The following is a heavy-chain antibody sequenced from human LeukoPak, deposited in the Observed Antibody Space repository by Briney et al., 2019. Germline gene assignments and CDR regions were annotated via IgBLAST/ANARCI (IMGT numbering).Heavy chain of an antibody. CDR1: VYTFTFYY. CDR2: INPNSGGT. D-gene: IGHD1-26*01. J-gene: IGHJ4*02. Sequence: ASVTVSFTSSVYTFTFYYMHWVRQAPGQGLEWMGWINPNSGGTNYAQKFQGSVTMTRDTSISTAYMELSRLRSDDTAVYYCARDRGWDFDYWGQGTLVTVSS. CDR3: ARDRGWDFDY. V-gene: IGHV1-2*02.